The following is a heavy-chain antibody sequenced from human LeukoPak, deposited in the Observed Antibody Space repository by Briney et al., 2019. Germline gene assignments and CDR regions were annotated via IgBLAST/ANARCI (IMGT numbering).Heavy chain of an antibody. Sequence: GGSLRLSCAASGFTVSSNYMSWVRQAPGKGLEWVSVIYSGDSTYYADSVKGRFTISRDNSKNTLYLQMSSLRAEDTAVYYCARQGSYYGYFDYWGQGTLVTVSS. CDR2: IYSGDST. CDR1: GFTVSSNY. D-gene: IGHD3-10*01. V-gene: IGHV3-66*04. J-gene: IGHJ4*02. CDR3: ARQGSYYGYFDY.